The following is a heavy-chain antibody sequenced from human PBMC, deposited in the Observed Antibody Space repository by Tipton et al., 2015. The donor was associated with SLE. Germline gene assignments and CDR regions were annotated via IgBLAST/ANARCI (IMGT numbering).Heavy chain of an antibody. J-gene: IGHJ3*02. CDR3: ARVHGSHAVDAFDI. V-gene: IGHV1-46*01. Sequence: QVQLVQSGPEVKKPGSSVKVSCKASGGTFSSYAISWVRQAPGQGLEWMGIINPSGGSTSYAQKFQGRVTMTRDTSTSTVYMELSSLRSEDTAVYYCARVHGSHAVDAFDIWGQGTMVTVSS. D-gene: IGHD1-26*01. CDR1: GGTFSSYA. CDR2: INPSGGST.